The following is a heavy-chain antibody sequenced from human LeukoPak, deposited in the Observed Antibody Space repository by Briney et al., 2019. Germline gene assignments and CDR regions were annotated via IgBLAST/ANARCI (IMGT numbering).Heavy chain of an antibody. CDR3: ARAGSTGPVDY. D-gene: IGHD1-26*01. CDR1: GFTFSSYA. J-gene: IGHJ4*02. CDR2: ISHGGSKI. Sequence: PGGSLRLSCAASGFTFSSYAMSWVRQAPGKGLEWVAIISHGGSKINYVDSVKGRFTVSRDNAKNSLYLQMNSLRAEDTAVYYCARAGSTGPVDYWGQGTLVTVSS. V-gene: IGHV3-7*04.